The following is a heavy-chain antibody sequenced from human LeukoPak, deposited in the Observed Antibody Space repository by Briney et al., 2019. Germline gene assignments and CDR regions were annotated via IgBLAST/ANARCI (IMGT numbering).Heavy chain of an antibody. Sequence: PSETLSLTCTVSGGSISSYYWSWIRRPPGKGLEWIGCIYYSGSTNYNPSLKSRVTISVDTSKNQFSLKLSSVTAADTAVYYCARVSRRLNYDILTGYPYYFDYWGQGTLVTVSS. CDR2: IYYSGST. CDR1: GGSISSYY. CDR3: ARVSRRLNYDILTGYPYYFDY. V-gene: IGHV4-59*01. D-gene: IGHD3-9*01. J-gene: IGHJ4*02.